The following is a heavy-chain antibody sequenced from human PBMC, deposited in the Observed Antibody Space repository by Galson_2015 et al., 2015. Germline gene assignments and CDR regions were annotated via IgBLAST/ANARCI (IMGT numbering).Heavy chain of an antibody. Sequence: SVKVSCKASGGTFNTHAISWVRQAPGQGLEWTGGITPILGTANYAQKFQGRVTITADESTSTAYMELSSLRSEDTAVYYCARVQGSRHLGELSFPLRYWGQGTLVTVSS. V-gene: IGHV1-69*13. CDR2: ITPILGTA. J-gene: IGHJ4*02. CDR3: ARVQGSRHLGELSFPLRY. CDR1: GGTFNTHA. D-gene: IGHD3-16*02.